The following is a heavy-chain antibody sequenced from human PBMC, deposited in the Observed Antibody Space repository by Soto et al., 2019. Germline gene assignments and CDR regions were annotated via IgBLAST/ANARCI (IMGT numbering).Heavy chain of an antibody. D-gene: IGHD1-26*01. J-gene: IGHJ6*02. Sequence: VQLVETGGGLIQPGGSLRLSCLASGFSVTTNYIIWVRQPPGKGLEWVSTTFTGGSTHYADSVKGRFSISRDNSKSTVYLQMNKFRFEDTAVYYCAKKPPSSIQGWAFGMDVWGQGTTVSVSS. CDR3: AKKPPSSIQGWAFGMDV. V-gene: IGHV3-53*02. CDR1: GFSVTTNY. CDR2: TFTGGST.